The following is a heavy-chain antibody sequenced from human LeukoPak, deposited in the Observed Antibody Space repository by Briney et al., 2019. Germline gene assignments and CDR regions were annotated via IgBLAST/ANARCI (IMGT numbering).Heavy chain of an antibody. CDR2: IYSGGST. V-gene: IGHV3-66*01. CDR3: ARGLYGGADY. CDR1: GFTVSSNY. J-gene: IGHJ4*02. Sequence: GWSLRLSCAASGFTVSSNYMSWVRQAPGKGLEWVSVIYSGGSTYYADSVKGRFTISRDNAKNSLYLQMNSLRAEDTAVYYCARGLYGGADYWGQGTLVTVSS. D-gene: IGHD4/OR15-4a*01.